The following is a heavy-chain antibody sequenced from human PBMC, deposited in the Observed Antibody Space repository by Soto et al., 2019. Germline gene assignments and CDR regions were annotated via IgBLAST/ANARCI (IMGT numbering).Heavy chain of an antibody. V-gene: IGHV1-18*04. CDR1: DYTLTTYG. CDR2: ISAYNGNT. Sequence: QVQLVQSGAEVKKPGASVRVSCKASDYTLTTYGITWVRQAPGQGLEWLGWISAYNGNTMYAQKFQGRVTMTTDTSTGTAYMEMRRLTPDATAVYYCARKPTYHFEDWGQGTQVTVSS. CDR3: ARKPTYHFED. J-gene: IGHJ4*02. D-gene: IGHD1-26*01.